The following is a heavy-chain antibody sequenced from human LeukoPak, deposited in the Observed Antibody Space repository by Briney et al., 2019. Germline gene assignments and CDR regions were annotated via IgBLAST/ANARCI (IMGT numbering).Heavy chain of an antibody. D-gene: IGHD1-20*01. J-gene: IGHJ5*02. Sequence: SVKASCKASGGTFSSYAISWVRQAPGQGLEWMGRIIPILGIANYAQKFQGRVTITADKSTSTAYMELSSLRSEDTAVYYCARVTGTTSWFDPWGQGTLVTVSS. CDR1: GGTFSSYA. CDR2: IIPILGIA. V-gene: IGHV1-69*04. CDR3: ARVTGTTSWFDP.